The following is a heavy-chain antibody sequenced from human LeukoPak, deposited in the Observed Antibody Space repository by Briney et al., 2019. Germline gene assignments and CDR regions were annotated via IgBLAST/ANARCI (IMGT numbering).Heavy chain of an antibody. CDR1: GFTFFTYS. V-gene: IGHV3-30*04. Sequence: GRSLRLSCAASGFTFFTYSMHWVRQAPGKGLVWVAVVPYDGNNKNYADSVKGRLTISRDNSKSTLYLQMNSLRPDDTAVYYCARGVTEDTGVAQFDSWGQGSLVTVSS. CDR2: VPYDGNNK. CDR3: ARGVTEDTGVAQFDS. J-gene: IGHJ4*02. D-gene: IGHD3-3*01.